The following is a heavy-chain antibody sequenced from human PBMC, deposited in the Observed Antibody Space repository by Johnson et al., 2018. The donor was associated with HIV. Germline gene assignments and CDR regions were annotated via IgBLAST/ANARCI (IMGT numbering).Heavy chain of an antibody. CDR2: IQNDGTKK. V-gene: IGHV3-30*02. D-gene: IGHD2/OR15-2a*01. CDR1: GFIFSNYG. CDR3: ARDALEAFQAFDI. J-gene: IGHJ3*02. Sequence: VQLVESGGGVVQPGESLRLSCVASGFIFSNYGVHWVRQAPGKGLEWVAFIQNDGTKKHYADFVKGRFTVSRDNSRNTVFLQMSNLRTEETAVYYCARDALEAFQAFDIWGQGTMVTVSS.